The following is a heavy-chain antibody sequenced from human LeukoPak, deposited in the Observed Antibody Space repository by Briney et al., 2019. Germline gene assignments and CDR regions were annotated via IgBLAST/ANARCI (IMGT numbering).Heavy chain of an antibody. CDR3: ARSSITTIPNFDY. J-gene: IGHJ4*02. Sequence: ASVKVSCKASGYTFTGYYIHWVRQAPGQGLEWMGWINPNSGGTNYAQRFQGRVTMTRDTSISTAYMELTKLISDDTAVYYCARSSITTIPNFDYWGQGTLVTVSS. D-gene: IGHD5-12*01. CDR2: INPNSGGT. CDR1: GYTFTGYY. V-gene: IGHV1-2*02.